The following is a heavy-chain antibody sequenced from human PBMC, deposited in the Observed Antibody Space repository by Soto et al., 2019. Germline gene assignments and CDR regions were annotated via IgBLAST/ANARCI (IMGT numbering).Heavy chain of an antibody. Sequence: PSETLSLTCTVSGGSISSYYWSWIRQPPGKGLEWIGYIYYSGSTNYNPSLKSRVTISVDTSKNQFSLKLSSVTAADTAVYYCARDGGSSGYWGQGTLVTVSS. CDR3: ARDGGSSGY. D-gene: IGHD3-22*01. J-gene: IGHJ4*02. V-gene: IGHV4-59*01. CDR2: IYYSGST. CDR1: GGSISSYY.